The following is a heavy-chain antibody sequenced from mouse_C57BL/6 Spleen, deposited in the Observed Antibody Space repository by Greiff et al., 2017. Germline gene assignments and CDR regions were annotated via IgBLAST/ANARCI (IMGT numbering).Heavy chain of an antibody. CDR3: AMLNWDVPYAMDY. CDR2: IHPSDSDT. J-gene: IGHJ4*01. CDR1: GYTFTSYW. Sequence: QVQLQQPGAELVKPGASVKVSCKASGYTFTSYWMHWVKQRPGQGLEWIGRIHPSDSDTNYNQKFKGKATLTVDKSSSTAYMQLSSLTSEDSAVYYCAMLNWDVPYAMDYWGQGTSVTVSS. D-gene: IGHD4-1*02. V-gene: IGHV1-74*01.